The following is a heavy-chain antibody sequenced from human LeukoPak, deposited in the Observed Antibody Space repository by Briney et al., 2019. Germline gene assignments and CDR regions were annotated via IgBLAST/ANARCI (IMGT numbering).Heavy chain of an antibody. CDR1: GFTFSSYA. CDR2: ISYDGSNK. Sequence: PGRSLRLSCAASGFTFSSYAMHWVRQAPGKGLEWVAVISYDGSNKYYADSVKGRFTISRDNAKNSLYLQMNSLRAEDTALYYCAKDNYDILTGPTGGPDYWGQGTLVTVST. CDR3: AKDNYDILTGPTGGPDY. V-gene: IGHV3-30-3*01. D-gene: IGHD3-9*01. J-gene: IGHJ4*02.